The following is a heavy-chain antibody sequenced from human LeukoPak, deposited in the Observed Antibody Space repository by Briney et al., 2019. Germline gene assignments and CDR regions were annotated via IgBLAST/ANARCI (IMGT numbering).Heavy chain of an antibody. D-gene: IGHD5-24*01. CDR2: INHSGST. V-gene: IGHV4-34*01. J-gene: IGHJ4*02. CDR1: GGSFSGYY. CDR3: ARARDGYNEIDY. Sequence: PSETLSLTCAVYGGSFSGYYWSWIRQPPGKGLEWIGEINHSGSTNYNPSLKSRVTISVDPSKNQFSLKLSSVTAADTAVYYCARARDGYNEIDYWGQGTLVTVSS.